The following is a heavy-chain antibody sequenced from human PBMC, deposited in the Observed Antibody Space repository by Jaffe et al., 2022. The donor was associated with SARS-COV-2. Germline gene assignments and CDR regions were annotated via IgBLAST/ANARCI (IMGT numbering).Heavy chain of an antibody. J-gene: IGHJ4*02. CDR1: GYTFTNYY. CDR2: VSPRGGST. CDR3: ARGAARIEARQHNFDY. Sequence: QVQLVQSGPEVKKPGASVKVSCKAFGYTFTNYYIHWVRQAPGQGLEWMGVVSPRGGSTNYARKFQGRVTMTRDTSTSTLYMELNSLRSEDTAVYYCARGAARIEARQHNFDYWGQGTLVTVSS. V-gene: IGHV1-46*01. D-gene: IGHD6-6*01.